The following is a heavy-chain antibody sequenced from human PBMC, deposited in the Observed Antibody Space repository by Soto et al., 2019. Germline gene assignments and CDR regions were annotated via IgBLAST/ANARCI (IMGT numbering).Heavy chain of an antibody. D-gene: IGHD6-19*01. CDR1: GGSFSGYY. Sequence: PSETLSLTCAVYGGSFSGYYWSWIRQPPGKGLEWIGEINHSGSTNYNPSLKSRVTISVDTSKNQFSLKLSSVTAADTAVYYCARGLGSGWRRINWFDPWGQGTLVTVSS. V-gene: IGHV4-34*01. J-gene: IGHJ5*02. CDR3: ARGLGSGWRRINWFDP. CDR2: INHSGST.